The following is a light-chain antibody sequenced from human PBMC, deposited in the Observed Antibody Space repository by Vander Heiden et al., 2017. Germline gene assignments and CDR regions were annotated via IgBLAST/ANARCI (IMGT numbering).Light chain of an antibody. V-gene: IGLV3-1*01. Sequence: SYDLTQPPSVSVSPGQTASITCSGDKLGNKYACWYQQRPGQSPVLVIYQDSKRPSGIPERFSGSNSGNTATLTISETQAMDEANYYCQAWDSNTAVFGGGTKLSVL. CDR1: KLGNKY. J-gene: IGLJ2*01. CDR2: QDS. CDR3: QAWDSNTAV.